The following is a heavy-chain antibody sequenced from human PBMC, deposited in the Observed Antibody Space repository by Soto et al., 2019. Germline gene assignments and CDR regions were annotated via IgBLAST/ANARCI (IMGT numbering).Heavy chain of an antibody. J-gene: IGHJ4*02. V-gene: IGHV1-69*01. CDR2: IIPIFGTA. CDR3: AATAEGGIAVAGTSAIPFFDY. Sequence: QVQLVQSGAEVKKPGSSVKVSCKASGGTFSSYAISWVRQAPGQGLEWMGGIIPIFGTANYAQKFQGRVTLTADESTSTAYMELSSLRSEGTAVYYCAATAEGGIAVAGTSAIPFFDYWGQGTLVTVSS. CDR1: GGTFSSYA. D-gene: IGHD6-19*01.